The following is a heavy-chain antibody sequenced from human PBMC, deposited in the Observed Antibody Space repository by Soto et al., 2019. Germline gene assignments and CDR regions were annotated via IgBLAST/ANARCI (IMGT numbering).Heavy chain of an antibody. Sequence: EVQLVESGGGLVKPGGSLRLSCAASGFTFSNAWMSWVRQAPGKGLEWVGRIKSKTDGGTTDYAAPVKGRCTISRDDSKNTLYLQMNSLKTEDTAVYYCTTDYHPPYGDYLLGFQHWGQGTLVTVSS. CDR3: TTDYHPPYGDYLLGFQH. CDR2: IKSKTDGGTT. V-gene: IGHV3-15*01. D-gene: IGHD4-17*01. CDR1: GFTFSNAW. J-gene: IGHJ1*01.